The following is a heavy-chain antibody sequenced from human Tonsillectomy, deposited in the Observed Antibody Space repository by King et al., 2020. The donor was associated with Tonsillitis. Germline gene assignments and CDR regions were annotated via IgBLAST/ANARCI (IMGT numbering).Heavy chain of an antibody. CDR1: GFTFSSYA. CDR2: SSGSGGST. D-gene: IGHD2-2*01. J-gene: IGHJ6*02. CDR3: AKPRGYCSSTSCQYYYYGMDV. V-gene: IGHV3-23*04. Sequence: VQLVESGGGLVQPGGSLRLSCAASGFTFSSYAMSWVLQAPGRGLEWVSASSGSGGSTYYADSVKGRFTISRDNSKNTLYLQMNSLIAEDTAVYYCAKPRGYCSSTSCQYYYYGMDVWGQGTTVTVSS.